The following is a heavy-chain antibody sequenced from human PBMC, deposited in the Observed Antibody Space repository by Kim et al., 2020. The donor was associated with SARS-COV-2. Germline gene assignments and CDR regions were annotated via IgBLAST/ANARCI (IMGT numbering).Heavy chain of an antibody. V-gene: IGHV1-69*13. D-gene: IGHD2-21*02. Sequence: SVKVSCKASGGTFSSYAISWVRQAPGQGLEWMGGIIPIFGTANYAQKFQGRVTITADESTSTAYMELSSLRSEDTAVYYCASQDGVVTAISRPDGYWGQGTLVTVSS. CDR3: ASQDGVVTAISRPDGY. CDR2: IIPIFGTA. CDR1: GGTFSSYA. J-gene: IGHJ4*02.